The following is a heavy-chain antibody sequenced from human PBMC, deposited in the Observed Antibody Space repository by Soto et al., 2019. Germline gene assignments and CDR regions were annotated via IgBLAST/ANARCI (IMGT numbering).Heavy chain of an antibody. V-gene: IGHV5-10-1*01. CDR3: ARIEGGYSYYYYYGMDV. J-gene: IGHJ6*02. CDR1: GYSFTSYW. D-gene: IGHD5-18*01. CDR2: IDPSDSYT. Sequence: PGESLKISCKGSGYSFTSYWISWVRQMPGKGLEWMGRIDPSDSYTNYSPSFQGHVTISADKSISTAYLQWSSLKASDTAMYYCARIEGGYSYYYYYGMDVWGQGTKVTVSS.